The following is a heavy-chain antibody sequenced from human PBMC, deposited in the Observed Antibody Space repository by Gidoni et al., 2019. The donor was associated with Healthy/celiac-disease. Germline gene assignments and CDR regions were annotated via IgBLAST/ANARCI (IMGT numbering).Heavy chain of an antibody. D-gene: IGHD3-3*01. Sequence: EVQLVESGGGLVQPGGSLSLSCAASGFTFSSYWMSWVRQAPGKGLEWVANIKQDGSEKYYVDSVKGRFTISRDNAKNSLYLQMNSLRAEDTAVYYCARGDSYYDFWSGYLPRGAFDIWGQGTMVTVSS. J-gene: IGHJ3*02. CDR1: GFTFSSYW. CDR3: ARGDSYYDFWSGYLPRGAFDI. CDR2: IKQDGSEK. V-gene: IGHV3-7*01.